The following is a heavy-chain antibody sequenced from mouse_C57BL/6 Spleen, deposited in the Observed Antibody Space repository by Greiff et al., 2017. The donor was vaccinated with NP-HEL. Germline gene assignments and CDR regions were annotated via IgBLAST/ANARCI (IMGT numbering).Heavy chain of an antibody. CDR3: ARHWDNAMDY. D-gene: IGHD4-1*01. CDR1: GYAFSSSW. J-gene: IGHJ4*01. CDR2: IYPGDGDT. V-gene: IGHV1-82*01. Sequence: QVQLQQSGPELVKPGASVKISCKASGYAFSSSWMNWVKQRPGKGLEWIGRIYPGDGDTNYNGKFKGKATLTADKSSSTAYMQLSSLTSEDSAVYFCARHWDNAMDYWGQGTSVTVCS.